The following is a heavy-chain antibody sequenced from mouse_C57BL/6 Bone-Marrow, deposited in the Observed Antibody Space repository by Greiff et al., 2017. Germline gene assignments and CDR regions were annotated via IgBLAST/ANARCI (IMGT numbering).Heavy chain of an antibody. J-gene: IGHJ3*01. Sequence: QVQLQQSGAELVRPGTSVKMSCKASGYTFTNYWLGWAKQRPGHGLEWIGDIYPGGGYTNYNEKFKGKATLTSDKSSSTAYMQFSILTSEDSAIYYCARHGNYSAWCAYWGQGTLVTVSA. CDR1: GYTFTNYW. CDR2: IYPGGGYT. CDR3: ARHGNYSAWCAY. V-gene: IGHV1-63*01. D-gene: IGHD2-1*01.